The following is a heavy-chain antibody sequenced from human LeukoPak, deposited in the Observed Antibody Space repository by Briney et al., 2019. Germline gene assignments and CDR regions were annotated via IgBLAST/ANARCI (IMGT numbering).Heavy chain of an antibody. CDR3: AREADSSGYFFRPDY. D-gene: IGHD3-22*01. Sequence: GGSLRLSCAASGFIFSAYIMDWVRQAPGQGLEWMGWISVYSDDTKSAQNLQGRITMTKDTSTSTAYMELRSLRSDDTAVYYCAREADSSGYFFRPDYWGQGTLVTVSS. CDR1: GFIFSAYI. J-gene: IGHJ4*02. CDR2: ISVYSDDT. V-gene: IGHV1-18*04.